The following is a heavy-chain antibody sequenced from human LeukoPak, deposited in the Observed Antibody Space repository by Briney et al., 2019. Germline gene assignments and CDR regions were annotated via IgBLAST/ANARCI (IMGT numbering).Heavy chain of an antibody. CDR1: GSTFTVYY. CDR3: ARQSRDDAFDI. V-gene: IGHV1-2*02. J-gene: IGHJ3*02. CDR2: INPDSDYR. D-gene: IGHD5-24*01. Sequence: ASVKLSCKGSGSTFTVYYMHWVRHRPGPGLGGMGWINPDSDYRYYAQRFQGRVTMTRDTSINTAYMQLNRLQSDDTAIYYCARQSRDDAFDIWGQGTMVTVSS.